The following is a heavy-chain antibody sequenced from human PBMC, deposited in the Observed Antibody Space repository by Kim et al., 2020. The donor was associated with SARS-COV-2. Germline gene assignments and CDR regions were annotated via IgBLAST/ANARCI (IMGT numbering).Heavy chain of an antibody. CDR3: AGSSVGFDY. V-gene: IGHV4-59*01. J-gene: IGHJ4*02. Sequence: GSTNYNPSPKSPVTISGDPSKNPFSLKLGSVDAADTAVYYCAGSSVGFDYWGQGTLVTVSS. CDR2: GST.